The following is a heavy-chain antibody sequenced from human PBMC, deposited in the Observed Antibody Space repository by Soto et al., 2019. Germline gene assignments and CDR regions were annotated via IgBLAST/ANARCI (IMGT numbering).Heavy chain of an antibody. Sequence: QVQLEESGGGVVQPGRSLRLSCEASGFTFNTYSMHWVRQPPGKGLEWLAAIWYDGTQKYYADSVKGRFIISRANSKKTLYLEMNSLRAEDKAVYYCARAGGTNVTGLWHFDSWGQGTLVTVSS. D-gene: IGHD4-17*01. CDR3: ARAGGTNVTGLWHFDS. V-gene: IGHV3-33*01. CDR1: GFTFNTYS. CDR2: IWYDGTQK. J-gene: IGHJ4*02.